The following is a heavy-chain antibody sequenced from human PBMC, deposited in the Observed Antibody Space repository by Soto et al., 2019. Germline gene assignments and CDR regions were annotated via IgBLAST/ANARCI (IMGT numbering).Heavy chain of an antibody. CDR2: IHYSGST. V-gene: IGHV4-61*01. J-gene: IGHJ4*02. CDR3: ARGGGYSYGRYFDY. D-gene: IGHD5-18*01. Sequence: SETLSLTCTVSGGSVSSGSYYWSWIRQPAGKGLGWIGYIHYSGSTNFNPSLKSRVTISVDTSKNQFSLKLSSVTAADTAVYYCARGGGYSYGRYFDYGGQGTLVTVYS. CDR1: GGSVSSGSYY.